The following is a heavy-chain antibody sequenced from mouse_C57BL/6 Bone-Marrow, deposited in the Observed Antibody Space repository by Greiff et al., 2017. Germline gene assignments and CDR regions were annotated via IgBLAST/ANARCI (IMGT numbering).Heavy chain of an antibody. CDR1: GYTFTSYW. V-gene: IGHV1-64*01. D-gene: IGHD1-1*01. Sequence: QVQLQQPGAELVKPGASVKLSCKASGYTFTSYWMHWVKQRPGQGLEWIGMIHPNSGSTNYNEKFKSKATLTVDKSSSTAYMQLSSLTSEDSAVYYCARRRYPGAWFAYWGQGTLVTVSA. CDR2: IHPNSGST. CDR3: ARRRYPGAWFAY. J-gene: IGHJ3*01.